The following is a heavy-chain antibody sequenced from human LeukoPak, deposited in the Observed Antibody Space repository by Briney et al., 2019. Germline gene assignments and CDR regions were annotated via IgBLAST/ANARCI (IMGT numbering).Heavy chain of an antibody. CDR1: GGSISSSSYY. V-gene: IGHV4-39*07. CDR2: ISYSGST. Sequence: SETLSLTCSVSGGSISSSSYYWGWIRQPPGKGLEWIGSISYSGSTYYNPSLKSRVTISVDTSKNQFSLKLSSVTAADTAVYYCAGGGRGSSYFDYWGQGTLVTVSS. J-gene: IGHJ4*02. D-gene: IGHD1-26*01. CDR3: AGGGRGSSYFDY.